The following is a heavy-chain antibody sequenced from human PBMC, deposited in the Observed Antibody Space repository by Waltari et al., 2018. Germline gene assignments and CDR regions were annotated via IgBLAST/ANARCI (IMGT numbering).Heavy chain of an antibody. CDR2: IIPIFGTA. CDR3: ARDGVDTAMVNPHYYYGMDV. J-gene: IGHJ6*02. V-gene: IGHV1-69*01. Sequence: QVQLVQSGAEVKKPGSSVKVSCKASGGTFSSYAISWVRQAPGQGLEWMGGIIPIFGTANYEQKFQGRVTITADESTSTAYRELSSLRSEDTAVYYCARDGVDTAMVNPHYYYGMDVWGQGTTVTVSS. D-gene: IGHD5-18*01. CDR1: GGTFSSYA.